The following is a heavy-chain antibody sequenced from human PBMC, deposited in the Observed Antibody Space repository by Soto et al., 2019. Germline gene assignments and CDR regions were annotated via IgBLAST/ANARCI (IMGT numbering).Heavy chain of an antibody. J-gene: IGHJ4*02. CDR3: VRRVTAFDY. CDR2: IYWDGDE. V-gene: IGHV2-5*02. Sequence: QITLKESGPTLVKPTQTLTLTCTFSGFSLTTSGVGVGWIRQPPGKAPEWLALIYWDGDERYSPSLTSRLSITKDTSKKQVVLTMTNMDPVDTATYYCVRRVTAFDYWGQGTLVTVSS. CDR1: GFSLTTSGVG.